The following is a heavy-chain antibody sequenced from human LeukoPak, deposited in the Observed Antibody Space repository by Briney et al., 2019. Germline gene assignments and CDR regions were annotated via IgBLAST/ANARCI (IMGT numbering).Heavy chain of an antibody. CDR1: GFTFNTYG. CDR3: ALTYYYDSDGYYSPDKHAFDI. D-gene: IGHD3-22*01. V-gene: IGHV3-33*01. Sequence: GGSLRLSCAASGFTFNTYGMHWVRQAPGKGLEWVAIIWYDGSNKYYVDSVKGRFTISRDNFKNTLYLQMNSLRAEDTAVYYCALTYYYDSDGYYSPDKHAFDIWGQGTMVTVSS. J-gene: IGHJ3*02. CDR2: IWYDGSNK.